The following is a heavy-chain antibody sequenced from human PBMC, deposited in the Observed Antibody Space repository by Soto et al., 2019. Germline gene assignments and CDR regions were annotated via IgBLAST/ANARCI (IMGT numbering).Heavy chain of an antibody. Sequence: SGKVSCKPSGGTFSSYAMSWVRQAPGEGLEWMGGIIPIFGTANYAQKFQGRVTITADKSTSTAYMELSSLRSEDTAVYYCARPHFGAAGGPFTLDYWGQGTLVTVSS. V-gene: IGHV1-69*06. CDR3: ARPHFGAAGGPFTLDY. D-gene: IGHD6-13*01. CDR1: GGTFSSYA. J-gene: IGHJ4*02. CDR2: IIPIFGTA.